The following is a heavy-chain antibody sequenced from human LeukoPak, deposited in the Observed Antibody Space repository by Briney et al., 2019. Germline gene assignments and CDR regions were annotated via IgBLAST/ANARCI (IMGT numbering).Heavy chain of an antibody. Sequence: SETLSLTCTVSGGSISSYYWSWIRQPPGKGLEWIGYIYYSGSTNYNPSLKSRVTISVDTPKNQFSLKLSSVTAADTAVYYCARDRGSSGYANWCFDLWGRGTLVTVSS. V-gene: IGHV4-59*01. D-gene: IGHD3-22*01. CDR2: IYYSGST. CDR1: GGSISSYY. J-gene: IGHJ2*01. CDR3: ARDRGSSGYANWCFDL.